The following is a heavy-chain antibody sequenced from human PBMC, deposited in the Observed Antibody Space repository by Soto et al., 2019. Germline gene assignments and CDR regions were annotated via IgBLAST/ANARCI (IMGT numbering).Heavy chain of an antibody. CDR1: GGSINNYY. Sequence: QVQLQESGPGLVKPSETLSLTCTVSGGSINNYYWVWLRQPPGEGLEWIGHMYYSGDTDYNPSLKSRVAISVDTTKKRFSLRLTSVTAADTAVYYCARGDWNYYCYNGMDVWGQGTTVIVSS. CDR2: MYYSGDT. V-gene: IGHV4-59*01. D-gene: IGHD1-1*01. CDR3: ARGDWNYYCYNGMDV. J-gene: IGHJ6*01.